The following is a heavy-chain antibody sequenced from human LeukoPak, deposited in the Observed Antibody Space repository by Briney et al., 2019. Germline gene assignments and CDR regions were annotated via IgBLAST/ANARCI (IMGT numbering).Heavy chain of an antibody. V-gene: IGHV3-23*01. CDR3: AKGMYDFWSGHPSLDY. D-gene: IGHD3-3*01. CDR2: ISGSGGST. CDR1: GFTFSSYA. J-gene: IGHJ4*02. Sequence: PGGSLRLSCAASGFTFSSYAMSWVRQAPGKGLEWVSAISGSGGSTYYADSVKGRFTISRDNSKNTLYLQMNSLRAEDTAVYYCAKGMYDFWSGHPSLDYWGQGTLVTVSS.